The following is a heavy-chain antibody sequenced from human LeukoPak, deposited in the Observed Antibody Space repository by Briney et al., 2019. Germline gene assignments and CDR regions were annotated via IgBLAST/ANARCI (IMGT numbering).Heavy chain of an antibody. V-gene: IGHV3-74*01. D-gene: IGHD3-9*01. CDR3: ARAGRGLRYFDWLTHDY. CDR2: INSDGSGT. J-gene: IGHJ4*02. Sequence: GGSLRLSCAASGFTFSSYWLHWVRQAPGNGLMWVSRINSDGSGTNYADSAKGRFTISRDNAKNTVYLQMNSLRAEDTAVYYCARAGRGLRYFDWLTHDYWGQGTLVTVSS. CDR1: GFTFSSYW.